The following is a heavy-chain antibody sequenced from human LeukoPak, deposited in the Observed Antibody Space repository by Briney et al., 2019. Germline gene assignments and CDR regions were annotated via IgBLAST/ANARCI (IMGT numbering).Heavy chain of an antibody. CDR1: GYTFTSYG. CDR3: ARYNGDYAFDY. D-gene: IGHD4-17*01. J-gene: IGHJ4*02. CDR2: INPNSGGT. Sequence: ASVKVSCKASGYTFTSYGISWVRQAPGQGLEWMGWINPNSGGTNYAQKFQGRVTMTRDTSISTAYMELSRLRSDDTAVYYCARYNGDYAFDYWGQGTLVTVSS. V-gene: IGHV1-2*02.